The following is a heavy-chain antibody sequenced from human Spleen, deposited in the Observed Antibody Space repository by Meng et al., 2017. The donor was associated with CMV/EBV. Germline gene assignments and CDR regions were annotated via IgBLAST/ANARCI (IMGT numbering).Heavy chain of an antibody. CDR3: ARGLALGADY. J-gene: IGHJ4*02. V-gene: IGHV1-69*10. Sequence: VSCKSSGRTFSSYAISLVRQAPKRGLEWMGEIIPILGITNCAQEFQGRVTITADKSTSTAYMELSSLRSEDTAVYYCARGLALGADYWGQGTLVTVSS. CDR2: IIPILGIT. D-gene: IGHD7-27*01. CDR1: GRTFSSYA.